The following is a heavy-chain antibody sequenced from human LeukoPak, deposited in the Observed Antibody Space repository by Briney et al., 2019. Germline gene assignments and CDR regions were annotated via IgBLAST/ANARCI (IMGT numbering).Heavy chain of an antibody. Sequence: SGTLSLTCAVSGDSITSSNWWSWVRQPPEKGLEWIGAIYHSGSTNYNPSLKSRVTISVDKSKNQFSLKVNSVTAPDTAEYYCARGHDFWSGYYMDVWGKGTTVTVSS. CDR1: GDSITSSNW. CDR2: IYHSGST. D-gene: IGHD3-3*01. CDR3: ARGHDFWSGYYMDV. V-gene: IGHV4-4*02. J-gene: IGHJ6*03.